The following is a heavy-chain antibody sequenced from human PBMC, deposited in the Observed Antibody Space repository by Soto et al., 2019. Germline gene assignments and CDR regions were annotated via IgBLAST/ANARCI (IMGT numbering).Heavy chain of an antibody. J-gene: IGHJ4*02. CDR2: IWYDGSKK. Sequence: GGSLRLSCAASGFTFSSYGMHWVRQAPGKGLEWVAVIWYDGSKKYYADSVKGRFTISRDNSKNTLYLQMNSLRAEDTAVYYCARDPAVVGTFDYWGQGTLVTVSS. V-gene: IGHV3-33*01. CDR1: GFTFSSYG. D-gene: IGHD6-13*01. CDR3: ARDPAVVGTFDY.